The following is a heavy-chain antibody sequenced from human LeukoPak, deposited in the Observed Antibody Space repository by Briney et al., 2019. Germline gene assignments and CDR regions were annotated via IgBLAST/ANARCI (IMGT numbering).Heavy chain of an antibody. V-gene: IGHV3-30*18. Sequence: GGSLRLSCAASGFTFSSYGMHWVRQAPGKGLEWVAVISYDGSNKYYADSVKGRFTISRDNSKNTLYLQMNSLRAEDTAVYYCAKDQPETYYYDSSGYSGGPVGYWGQGTLVTVSS. D-gene: IGHD3-22*01. CDR1: GFTFSSYG. CDR3: AKDQPETYYYDSSGYSGGPVGY. J-gene: IGHJ4*02. CDR2: ISYDGSNK.